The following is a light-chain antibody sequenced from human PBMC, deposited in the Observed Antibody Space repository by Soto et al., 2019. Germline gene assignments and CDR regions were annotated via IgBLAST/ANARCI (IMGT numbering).Light chain of an antibody. J-gene: IGKJ1*01. CDR1: QSVSSY. V-gene: IGKV3-11*01. CDR2: DAS. CDR3: QQYNYWPRT. Sequence: EIVLTQSPATLSLSPWERATLSCRASQSVSSYLAWYQQKPGQAPRLLIYDASNRATGIPARFSGSGSGTEFTLTISSLQSEDFAVYYCQQYNYWPRTFGQGTKVDIK.